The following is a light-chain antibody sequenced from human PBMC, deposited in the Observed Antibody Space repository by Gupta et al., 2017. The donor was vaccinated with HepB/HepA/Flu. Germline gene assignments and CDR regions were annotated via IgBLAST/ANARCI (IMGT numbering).Light chain of an antibody. J-gene: IGKJ5*01. CDR2: DAS. CDR3: QQRSNWLPIT. CDR1: QSVSSY. V-gene: IGKV3-11*01. Sequence: EIVLTQSPATLSLSPGERATLSCRASQSVSSYLASYQQKPGQAPRLLIYDASNRATGIPARFSGSGSGTDFTLTISSLEPEDFAVYYCQQRSNWLPITFGQGTRLEIK.